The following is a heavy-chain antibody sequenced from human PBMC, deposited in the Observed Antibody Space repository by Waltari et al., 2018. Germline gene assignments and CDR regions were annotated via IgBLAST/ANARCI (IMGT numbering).Heavy chain of an antibody. CDR2: IRYDGSNK. D-gene: IGHD7-27*01. J-gene: IGHJ4*02. CDR3: AKAPNWGSLFDY. CDR1: GFTFSSYG. Sequence: QVQLVESGGGVVQPGGSLRLSCAASGFTFSSYGMHWVRQAPGKGLEWVAFIRYDGSNKYYADSVKCRFTISRDNSKNTRYLQMNSLRAEDTAVYYCAKAPNWGSLFDYWGQGTLVTVSS. V-gene: IGHV3-30*02.